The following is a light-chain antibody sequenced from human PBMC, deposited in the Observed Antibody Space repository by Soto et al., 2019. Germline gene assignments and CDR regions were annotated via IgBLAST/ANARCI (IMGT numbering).Light chain of an antibody. J-gene: IGKJ1*01. V-gene: IGKV1-12*01. Sequence: IQMTQSPSCVSSSLGDRFTITWRASRDISKSLAWYQQTPGKAPKLLLRGASSLHRGVPSRFSGGGAGTECTLTISSLKHEDFATYYCQQNSAFTRTFGQGTKVDIK. CDR1: RDISKS. CDR2: GAS. CDR3: QQNSAFTRT.